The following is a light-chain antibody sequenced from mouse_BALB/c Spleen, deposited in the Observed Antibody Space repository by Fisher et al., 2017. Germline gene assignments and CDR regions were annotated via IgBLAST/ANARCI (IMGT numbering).Light chain of an antibody. Sequence: IVMTQTPAIMSASPGEKVTMTCSASSSVSSSYLHWYQQKPGSSPKLWIYSTSNLASGVPARFSGSGSGTSYSLTISSVEAEDDATYYCHQYHRSPLTFGAGTKLELK. CDR3: HQYHRSPLT. CDR1: SSVSSSY. CDR2: STS. V-gene: IGKV4-74*01. J-gene: IGKJ5*01.